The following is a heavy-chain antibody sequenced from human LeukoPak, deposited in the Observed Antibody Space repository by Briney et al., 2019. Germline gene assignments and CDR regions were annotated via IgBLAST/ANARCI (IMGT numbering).Heavy chain of an antibody. V-gene: IGHV5-51*01. J-gene: IGHJ6*03. Sequence: GESLKISCKGSGSSFTSYWIGWVRQMPGKGLEWMGIIYPGDSDTRYSPSFQGQVTISADKSISTAYLQWSSLKASDTAMYYCARRNYYDSSGYYADYYYMDVWGKGTTVTASS. CDR3: ARRNYYDSSGYYADYYYMDV. CDR1: GSSFTSYW. D-gene: IGHD3-22*01. CDR2: IYPGDSDT.